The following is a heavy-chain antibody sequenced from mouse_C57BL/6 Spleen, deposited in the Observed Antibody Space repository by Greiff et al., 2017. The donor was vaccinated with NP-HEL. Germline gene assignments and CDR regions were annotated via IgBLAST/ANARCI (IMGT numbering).Heavy chain of an antibody. D-gene: IGHD1-1*01. Sequence: VQLQQPGTELVKPGASVKLSCKASGYTFTSYWMHWVKQRPGQGLEWIGNINPSNGGTNYNEKFKSKATLTVDKSSSTAYLQLSSLTSEDSAVYYCAREGLYYYGSSYWYFDVWGTGTTVTVSS. CDR2: INPSNGGT. J-gene: IGHJ1*03. CDR3: AREGLYYYGSSYWYFDV. CDR1: GYTFTSYW. V-gene: IGHV1-53*01.